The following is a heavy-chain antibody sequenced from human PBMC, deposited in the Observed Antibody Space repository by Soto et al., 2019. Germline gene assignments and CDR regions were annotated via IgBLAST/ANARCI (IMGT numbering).Heavy chain of an antibody. CDR1: GYTFTSYD. CDR2: MNPNSGNT. V-gene: IGHV1-8*01. D-gene: IGHD3-3*01. CDR3: ARGGGLDFWSGYYLGWFAP. J-gene: IGHJ5*02. Sequence: ASVKVSCKASGYTFTSYDINWVRQATGQGLEWMGWMNPNSGNTGYAQKFQGRVTMTRNTSISTAYMELSSLRSEDTAVYYCARGGGLDFWSGYYLGWFAPWGQGTLVTVSS.